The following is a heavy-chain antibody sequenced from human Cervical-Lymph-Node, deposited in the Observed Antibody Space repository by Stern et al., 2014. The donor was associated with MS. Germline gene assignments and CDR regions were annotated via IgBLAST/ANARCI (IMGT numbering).Heavy chain of an antibody. D-gene: IGHD6-13*01. J-gene: IGHJ4*02. CDR1: GFTFDDYA. CDR2: ISWNSGSI. V-gene: IGHV3-9*01. CDR3: AKGGVSSRLSYYFDY. Sequence: VQLVESGGGLVQPGRSLRLSCAASGFTFDDYAMHWVRQAPGKGLEWVSGISWNSGSIGYADSVKGRFTISRDNAKNSLYLQMNSLRAEDTALYYCAKGGVSSRLSYYFDYWGQGTLVTVSS.